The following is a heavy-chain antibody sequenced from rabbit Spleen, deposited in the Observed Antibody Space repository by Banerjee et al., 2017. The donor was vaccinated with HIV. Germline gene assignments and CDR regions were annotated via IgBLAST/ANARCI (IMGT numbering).Heavy chain of an antibody. Sequence: QEQLKESGGGLVKPGASLTLTCKASGIDFSRGYDMCWVRLAPGKGLEWIGDIYPVFGITNYANWVKGRFTISSDNAQNTVDLQMNSLTPADTATYFCARNANGGWDLWGPGTLVTVS. CDR3: ARNANGGWDL. CDR1: GIDFSRGYD. J-gene: IGHJ6*01. D-gene: IGHD4-1*01. CDR2: IYPVFGIT. V-gene: IGHV1S43*01.